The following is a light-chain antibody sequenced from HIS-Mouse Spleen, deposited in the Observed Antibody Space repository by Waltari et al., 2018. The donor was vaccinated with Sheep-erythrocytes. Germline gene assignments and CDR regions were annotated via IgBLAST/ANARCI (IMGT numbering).Light chain of an antibody. Sequence: DIQMTQSPSTLSASVGDRVTITCRASQGISSWLAWYQQKPGKAPKLLIYKASSLESGVPSRFSGSGSGTEFTLTISSLQPDDFATYYCQQYNSSLTFGQGTKVEIK. CDR2: KAS. J-gene: IGKJ1*01. CDR3: QQYNSSLT. CDR1: QGISSW. V-gene: IGKV1-5*03.